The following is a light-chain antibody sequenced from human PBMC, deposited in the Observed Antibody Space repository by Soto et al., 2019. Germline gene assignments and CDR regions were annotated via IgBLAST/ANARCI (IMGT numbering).Light chain of an antibody. Sequence: EILLTQSPGTLSLSPGERATLSCRARQSVTSSSLAWYQQNPGQAPRLLNFGASSRDTGIPDRFSGRGSGTDFTLTVSRLEPEDFAAYYCQQYGSSHLAFGGGTKVEI. CDR1: QSVTSSS. V-gene: IGKV3-20*01. J-gene: IGKJ4*01. CDR2: GAS. CDR3: QQYGSSHLA.